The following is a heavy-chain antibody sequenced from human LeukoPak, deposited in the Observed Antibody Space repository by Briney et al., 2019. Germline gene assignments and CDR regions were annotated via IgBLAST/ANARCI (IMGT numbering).Heavy chain of an antibody. V-gene: IGHV7-4-1*02. J-gene: IGHJ3*02. CDR3: AGKIAWCALDI. Sequence: ASVKVSCKASGYTFTSYAMNWVRQAPGQGLEWLGWINTNTGNPTYAQGFTGRFVFSVDTSVSTAYLQISSLKAEDTAVYSCAGKIAWCALDIWGKGTMVTVSS. D-gene: IGHD2-8*02. CDR1: GYTFTSYA. CDR2: INTNTGNP.